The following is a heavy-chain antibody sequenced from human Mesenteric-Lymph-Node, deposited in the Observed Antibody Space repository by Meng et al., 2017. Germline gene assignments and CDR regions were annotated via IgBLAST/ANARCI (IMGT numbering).Heavy chain of an antibody. CDR1: GGSISRGFYY. J-gene: IGHJ2*01. CDR2: ISYSGST. V-gene: IGHV4-31*03. CDR3: ASLYGDSSVWYLDL. Sequence: QVPRQESGPGLVKPSQTLSPTCTVSGGSISRGFYYWNWIRQHPGKGLEWIGYISYSGSTYYNPSLKSRVTISLDTSKNQFSLRLNSVTAADTAVYYCASLYGDSSVWYLDLWGRGTLVTVSS. D-gene: IGHD4-17*01.